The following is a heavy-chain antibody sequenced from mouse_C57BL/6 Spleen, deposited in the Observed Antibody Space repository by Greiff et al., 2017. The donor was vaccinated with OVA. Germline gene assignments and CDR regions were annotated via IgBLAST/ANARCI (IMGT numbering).Heavy chain of an antibody. CDR1: GYTFTSYW. J-gene: IGHJ1*03. CDR2: IDPSDSYT. CDR3: ARPLYDYDGDWYFDV. Sequence: QVQLQQPGAELVRPGTSVKLSCKASGYTFTSYWMHWVKQRPGQGLEWIGVIDPSDSYTNYNQKFKGKATLTVDTSSSTAYMQLSSLTSEDSAVYYCARPLYDYDGDWYFDVWGTGTTVTVSS. V-gene: IGHV1-59*01. D-gene: IGHD2-4*01.